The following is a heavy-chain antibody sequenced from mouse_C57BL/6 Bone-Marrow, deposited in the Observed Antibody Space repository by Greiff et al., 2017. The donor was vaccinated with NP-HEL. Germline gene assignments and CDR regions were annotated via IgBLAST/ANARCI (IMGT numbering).Heavy chain of an antibody. D-gene: IGHD2-3*01. Sequence: DVKLQESGPELVKPGASVKISCKASGYSFTGYYMNWVKQSPEKSLEWIGEINPSTGGTTYNQKFKAKATLTVDKSSSTAYMQLKSLTSEDSAVYYCAKGDGYYVAYWGQGTLVTVSA. CDR1: GYSFTGYY. CDR3: AKGDGYYVAY. V-gene: IGHV1-42*01. CDR2: INPSTGGT. J-gene: IGHJ3*01.